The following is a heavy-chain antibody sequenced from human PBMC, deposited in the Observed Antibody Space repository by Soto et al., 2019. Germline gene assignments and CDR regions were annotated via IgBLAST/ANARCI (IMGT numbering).Heavy chain of an antibody. CDR2: IKQDGSEK. CDR1: GFTFSSYW. J-gene: IGHJ4*02. D-gene: IGHD6-6*01. Sequence: EVQLVESGGGLVQPGGSLRLSCAASGFTFSSYWMSWVRQAPGKGLEWVANIKQDGSEKYYVDSVKGRFTISRDNAKNSLYLQMNSLRAEDTAVYYCAREPASSIAARKDCWGQGTLVTVSS. V-gene: IGHV3-7*03. CDR3: AREPASSIAARKDC.